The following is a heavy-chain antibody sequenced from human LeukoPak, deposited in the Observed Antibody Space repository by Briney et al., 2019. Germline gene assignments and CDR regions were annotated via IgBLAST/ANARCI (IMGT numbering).Heavy chain of an antibody. J-gene: IGHJ4*02. CDR1: GGSISSGSYY. V-gene: IGHV4-61*02. Sequence: PSQTLSLTCTVSGGSISSGSYYWSWIRQPAGKGLEWIGRIYTSGSTNYNPSLKSRVTISVDTSKNQFSLKLSSVTAADTAVYYCARGVGADYDFWSGYYRRGYFDYWGQGTLVTVSS. D-gene: IGHD3-3*01. CDR2: IYTSGST. CDR3: ARGVGADYDFWSGYYRRGYFDY.